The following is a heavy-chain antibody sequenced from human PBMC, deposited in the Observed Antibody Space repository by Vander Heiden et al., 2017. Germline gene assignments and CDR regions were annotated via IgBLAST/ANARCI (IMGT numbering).Heavy chain of an antibody. D-gene: IGHD3-22*01. V-gene: IGHV3-11*01. CDR2: ISSSGSTI. Sequence: QVQLVESGGGLVKPGGSLRLSCADSGFTFSDYYMSWNRQAPGKGLEWVSYISSSGSTIYYADSVKGRFTISRDNAKNSLYLQMNSLRAEDTAVYYCARADYYDSSGYYPTPYFDYWGLGTLVTVSS. CDR3: ARADYYDSSGYYPTPYFDY. J-gene: IGHJ4*02. CDR1: GFTFSDYY.